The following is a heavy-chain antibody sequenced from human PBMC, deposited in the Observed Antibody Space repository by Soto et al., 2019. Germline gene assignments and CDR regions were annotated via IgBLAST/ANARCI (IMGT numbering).Heavy chain of an antibody. CDR1: GVSISSSSYY. J-gene: IGHJ4*02. V-gene: IGHV4-39*01. CDR3: ARSDYFDY. CDR2: IYYSGST. Sequence: SETLSLTCTVSGVSISSSSYYWGWIRQPPGKGLEWIGSIYYSGSTYYNPSLKSRVTISVDTSKNQFSLKLSSVTAADTAVYYCARSDYFDYWGQGTLVTVSS.